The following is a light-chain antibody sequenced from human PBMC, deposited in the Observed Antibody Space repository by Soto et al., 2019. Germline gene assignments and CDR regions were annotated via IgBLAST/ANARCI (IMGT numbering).Light chain of an antibody. Sequence: EIVMTQSPATLSVSPGERATLFCRASQTVSSIFLAWYQQKPGQAPRLLIHGASTRATGIPARFSGSGSGTEFTRTISSLQSEDFAVYYCQQYSAWPLTFGGGTKVEIK. J-gene: IGKJ4*01. CDR1: QTVSSI. V-gene: IGKV3-15*01. CDR3: QQYSAWPLT. CDR2: GAS.